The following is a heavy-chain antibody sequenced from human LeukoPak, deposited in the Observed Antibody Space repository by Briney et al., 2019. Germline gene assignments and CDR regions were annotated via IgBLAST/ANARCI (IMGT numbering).Heavy chain of an antibody. D-gene: IGHD3-22*01. J-gene: IGHJ4*02. CDR3: AKLYYYDSSGYPDY. V-gene: IGHV3-23*01. CDR1: GFTFSSYA. CDR2: ISGSGGST. Sequence: PGGSLRLSCAASGFTFSSYAMSWVRQAPGKGLEWVSAISGSGGSTHYADSVKGRFTISRDNSKNTLYLQMNSLRAEDTAVYYCAKLYYYDSSGYPDYWGQGTLVTVSS.